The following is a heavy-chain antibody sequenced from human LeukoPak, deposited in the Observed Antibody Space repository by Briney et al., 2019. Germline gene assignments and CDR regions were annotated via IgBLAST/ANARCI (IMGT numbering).Heavy chain of an antibody. CDR3: ARDIGSRI. V-gene: IGHV4-4*07. Sequence: SETLSLTCTVSGASISTYYWSWFRQAAGTGLEWIGRIHASGSTYYNPSLQSRVSVSIDLSKNQFSLSLNSVTAADTAVFYCARDIGSRIWGKGTTVIVSS. CDR1: GASISTYY. J-gene: IGHJ6*04. D-gene: IGHD1-26*01. CDR2: IHASGST.